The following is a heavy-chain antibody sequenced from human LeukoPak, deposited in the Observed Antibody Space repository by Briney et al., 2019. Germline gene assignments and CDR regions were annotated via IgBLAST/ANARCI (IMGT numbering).Heavy chain of an antibody. CDR1: GGSISSYY. D-gene: IGHD5-12*01. V-gene: IGHV4-59*01. CDR2: IYYSGST. Sequence: PSETLSLTCTVSGGSISSYYWSWIRQPPGKGLEWIGYIYYSGSTNYNPSLKSRVTISVDTSKNQVSLKLSSVTTADTAVYYCARDLGDGYSDYWGQGTLVTVSS. J-gene: IGHJ4*02. CDR3: ARDLGDGYSDY.